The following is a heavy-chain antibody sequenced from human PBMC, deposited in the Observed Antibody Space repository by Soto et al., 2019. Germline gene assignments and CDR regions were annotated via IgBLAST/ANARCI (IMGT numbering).Heavy chain of an antibody. CDR1: GGSFSGYY. D-gene: IGHD2-21*02. V-gene: IGHV4-34*01. CDR3: ACPRQGTSVVTQAYFDV. CDR2: INHSGST. Sequence: ASETLSLTCAVYGGSFSGYYWCWIRQPPGKGLEWIGEINHSGSTNYNPSLKSRVTISVDTSKNQFSLNLSSVTAADTAVYYCACPRQGTSVVTQAYFDVWGPGSLVT. J-gene: IGHJ4*02.